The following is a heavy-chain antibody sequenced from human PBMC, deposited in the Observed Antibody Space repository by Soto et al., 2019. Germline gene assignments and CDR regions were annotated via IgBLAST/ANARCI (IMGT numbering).Heavy chain of an antibody. CDR2: ISAYNGNT. CDR3: ARKCEDGAAGSYCYYYGMDV. J-gene: IGHJ6*02. CDR1: GYTFTSYG. V-gene: IGHV1-18*01. D-gene: IGHD6-13*01. Sequence: ASVKVSCKASGYTFTSYGISWVRQAPGQGLEWMGWISAYNGNTNYAQKLQGRVTMTTDTSTSTAYMELRSLRSDDTAVYYCARKCEDGAAGSYCYYYGMDVWGQGTTVTVSS.